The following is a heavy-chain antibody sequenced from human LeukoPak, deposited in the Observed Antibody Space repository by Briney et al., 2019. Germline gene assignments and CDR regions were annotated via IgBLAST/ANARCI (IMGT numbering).Heavy chain of an antibody. D-gene: IGHD6-13*01. CDR2: IRYDGRII. J-gene: IGHJ5*02. Sequence: GGSLRISCAASGFTLSAYGVHWVRQAPGKGLEWVAFIRYDGRIIHYADSVKGRFTISRDNSKNTLYLQMNSLTTEDTSLYYCARNRAAAGDWLDPWGQGTLVIVSS. CDR3: ARNRAAAGDWLDP. CDR1: GFTLSAYG. V-gene: IGHV3-30*02.